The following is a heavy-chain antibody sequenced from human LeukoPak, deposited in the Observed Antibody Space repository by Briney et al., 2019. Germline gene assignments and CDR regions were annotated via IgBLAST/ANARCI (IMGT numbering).Heavy chain of an antibody. V-gene: IGHV3-21*01. CDR3: ARVRQRLVAYGMDV. J-gene: IGHJ6*02. D-gene: IGHD6-13*01. CDR2: ISSSSTYI. Sequence: GGSLRLSCAASGFTFSDYSMNWVRQAPGKGLEWVSSISSSSTYIYYADSVKGRFTISRDNAKNSLYLQMNSLRAEDTAMYYCARVRQRLVAYGMDVWGQGTTVTVSS. CDR1: GFTFSDYS.